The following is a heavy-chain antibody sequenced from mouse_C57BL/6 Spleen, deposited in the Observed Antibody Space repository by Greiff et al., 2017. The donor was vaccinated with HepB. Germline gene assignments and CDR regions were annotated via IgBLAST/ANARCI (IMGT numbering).Heavy chain of an antibody. Sequence: EVQLQQSGAELVRPGASVKLSCTASGFNIKDDYMHWVKQRPEQGLEWIGWIDPENGDTEYASKFQGKATITADTSSNTAYLQRSSLTSEDTAVYYCTTDDYDEAWFAYWGQGTLVTVSA. V-gene: IGHV14-4*01. CDR1: GFNIKDDY. CDR3: TTDDYDEAWFAY. D-gene: IGHD2-4*01. J-gene: IGHJ3*01. CDR2: IDPENGDT.